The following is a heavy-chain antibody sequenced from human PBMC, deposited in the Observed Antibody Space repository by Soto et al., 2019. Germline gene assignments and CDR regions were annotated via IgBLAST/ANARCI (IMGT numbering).Heavy chain of an antibody. CDR1: GYTFSSYA. CDR2: ISGSGGST. D-gene: IGHD6-13*01. J-gene: IGHJ6*02. V-gene: IGHV3-23*01. CDR3: AKLAPDSSSWYYFGMDV. Sequence: GGSLRLSCAASGYTFSSYAMSWVRQAPGKGLEWVSAISGSGGSTYYADSVKGRFTISRDNSKNTLYLQMNSLRAEDTAVYYCAKLAPDSSSWYYFGMDVWGQGTTVTVSS.